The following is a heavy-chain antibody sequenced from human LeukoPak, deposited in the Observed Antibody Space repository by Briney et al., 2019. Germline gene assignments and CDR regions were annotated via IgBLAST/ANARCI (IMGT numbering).Heavy chain of an antibody. D-gene: IGHD3-10*01. CDR3: ARDETDYYGSGNNWFDP. CDR1: GYTFTGYY. J-gene: IGHJ5*02. V-gene: IGHV1-2*02. CDR2: INPNSGGT. Sequence: ASVKVSCKASGYTFTGYYMHWVRQAPGQGLEWMGWINPNSGGTNYAQKFQGRVAMTRDTSISTAYMELSRLRSDDTAVYYCARDETDYYGSGNNWFDPWGQGSLVTASS.